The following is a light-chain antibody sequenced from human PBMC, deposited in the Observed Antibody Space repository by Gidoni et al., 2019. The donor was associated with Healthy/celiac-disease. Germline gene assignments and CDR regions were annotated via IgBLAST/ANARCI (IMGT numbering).Light chain of an antibody. CDR1: QSVSSN. CDR3: QQYNNWPPWT. V-gene: IGKV3-15*01. J-gene: IGKJ1*01. Sequence: EIVMTQSPATLSVSPGERATLSCRASQSVSSNLAWYQQKPGQAPRLLIYGASSGSGTEFTLTISSLQYEDFAVDYCQQYNNWPPWTFGQGTKVEIK. CDR2: GAS.